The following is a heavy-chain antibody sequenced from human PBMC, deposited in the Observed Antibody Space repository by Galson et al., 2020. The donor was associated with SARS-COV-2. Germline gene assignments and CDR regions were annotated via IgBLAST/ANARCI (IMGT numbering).Heavy chain of an antibody. V-gene: IGHV4-31*03. CDR2: IYYSGST. D-gene: IGHD3-22*01. J-gene: IGHJ3*02. Sequence: ASETLSLTCTVSGGSISSGGYYWSWIRQHPGKGLEWIGYIYYSGSTYYNPSLKSRVTISVDTSKNQFSLKLSSVTAADTAVYYCARGDYYDSSGRTGAFDIWGQGTM. CDR1: GGSISSGGYY. CDR3: ARGDYYDSSGRTGAFDI.